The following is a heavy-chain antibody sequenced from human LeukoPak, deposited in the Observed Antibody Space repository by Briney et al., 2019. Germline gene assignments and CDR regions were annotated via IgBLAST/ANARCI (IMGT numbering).Heavy chain of an antibody. J-gene: IGHJ4*02. CDR2: ISTGSTYT. D-gene: IGHD4-11*01. V-gene: IGHV3-11*06. Sequence: GGSPRLSCAASGFTFSHYYMSWIRQAPGRGLEWVSYISTGSTYTDYADSVKGRFTISRDNAKNSLYLQMTSLGAEDTAVYYCAKGGPDYNKFDSWGQGTPVTVSS. CDR3: AKGGPDYNKFDS. CDR1: GFTFSHYY.